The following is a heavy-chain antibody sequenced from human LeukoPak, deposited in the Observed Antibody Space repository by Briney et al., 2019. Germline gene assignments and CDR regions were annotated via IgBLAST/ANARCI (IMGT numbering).Heavy chain of an antibody. CDR2: IKQDGSEK. CDR1: GFTFSSYW. D-gene: IGHD2-2*02. CDR3: ARIRYCSSTSCYNYYFDY. V-gene: IGHV3-7*01. Sequence: GGSLRLSCAASGFTFSSYWMSWVRQAPGKGLEWVANIKQDGSEKYYMDSVKGRFTISRDNAKNSLYLQMNSLRAEDTAVYYCARIRYCSSTSCYNYYFDYWGQGTLVTVSS. J-gene: IGHJ4*02.